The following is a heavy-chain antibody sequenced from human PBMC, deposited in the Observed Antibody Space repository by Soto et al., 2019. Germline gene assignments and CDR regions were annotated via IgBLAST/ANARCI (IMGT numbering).Heavy chain of an antibody. V-gene: IGHV3-53*01. Sequence: LRLSCAASGFTVSSNYMSWVRQAPGKGLEWVSVIYSGGSTYYADSVKGRFTISRDNSKNTLYLQMNSLRAEDTAVYYCAREGGYYDSSGYYPPPLRYWGQGTLVTVSS. CDR1: GFTVSSNY. CDR3: AREGGYYDSSGYYPPPLRY. CDR2: IYSGGST. D-gene: IGHD3-22*01. J-gene: IGHJ4*02.